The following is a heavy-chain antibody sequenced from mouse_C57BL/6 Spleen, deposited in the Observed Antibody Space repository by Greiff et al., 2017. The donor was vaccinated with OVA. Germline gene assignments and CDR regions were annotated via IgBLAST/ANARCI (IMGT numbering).Heavy chain of an antibody. D-gene: IGHD1-1*01. CDR2: IYPGSGST. J-gene: IGHJ1*03. V-gene: IGHV1-55*01. Sequence: QVQLQQPGAELVKPGASVKMSCKASGYTFTSYWITWVKQRPGQGLEWIGDIYPGSGSTNYNEKFKSKATLTVDTSSSTAYMQLSSLTSEGSAVYYCARKTTVVDWYFDVWGTGTTVTVSS. CDR3: ARKTTVVDWYFDV. CDR1: GYTFTSYW.